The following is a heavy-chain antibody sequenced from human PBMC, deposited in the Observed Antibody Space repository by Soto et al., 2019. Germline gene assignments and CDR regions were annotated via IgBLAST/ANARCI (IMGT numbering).Heavy chain of an antibody. Sequence: PGGSLRLSCAASGFTFSTYAMSWVRQAPGKGLEWVSAISGSGGSTYYADSVKGRFTISRDNSKNTLYLQMNSLRAEDTAVYYCAKGDYGDSYGFQYYFDYWGQGTLVTVSS. J-gene: IGHJ4*02. CDR1: GFTFSTYA. CDR2: ISGSGGST. CDR3: AKGDYGDSYGFQYYFDY. V-gene: IGHV3-23*01. D-gene: IGHD4-17*01.